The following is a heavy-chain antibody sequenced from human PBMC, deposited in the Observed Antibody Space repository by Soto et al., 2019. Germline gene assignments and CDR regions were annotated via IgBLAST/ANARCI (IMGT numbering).Heavy chain of an antibody. CDR1: GYTFSTYT. J-gene: IGHJ6*02. CDR2: IIPRSAAS. CDR3: ARDVDTAMEHYGMDV. V-gene: IGHV1-69*13. D-gene: IGHD5-18*01. Sequence: SVKVCCKASGYTFSTYTITWIRQAPGQGLEWMGGIIPRSAASKYAQKFQGRVTITADESTSTVYMELSTLRPDDTAVYYCARDVDTAMEHYGMDVWGQGTTVTVSS.